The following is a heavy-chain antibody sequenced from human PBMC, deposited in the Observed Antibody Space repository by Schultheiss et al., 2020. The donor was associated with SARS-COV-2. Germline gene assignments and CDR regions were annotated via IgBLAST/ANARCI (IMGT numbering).Heavy chain of an antibody. J-gene: IGHJ4*02. V-gene: IGHV4-59*12. CDR2: IYYSGST. CDR3: ARARLTISEYYFDY. CDR1: GGSISSYY. D-gene: IGHD3-9*01. Sequence: SETLSLTCTASGGSISSYYWSWIRQPPGKGLEWIGYIYYSGSTNYNPSLKSRVTISVDTSKNQFSLKLSSVTAADTAVYYCARARLTISEYYFDYWGQGTLVTVSS.